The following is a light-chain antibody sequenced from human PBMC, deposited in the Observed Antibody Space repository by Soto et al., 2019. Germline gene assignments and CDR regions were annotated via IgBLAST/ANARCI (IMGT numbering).Light chain of an antibody. CDR1: QDIDKW. V-gene: IGKV1-12*01. Sequence: DLQMTQSPSSLSAPVGDRVSISCRASQDIDKWLAWFQQKPGKAPKLLISAASTLQNGVSSRFSGSGSGTDFTLTIQSLQPDDIGTYYCQQASSFPHTFGQGTKLEIK. CDR3: QQASSFPHT. CDR2: AAS. J-gene: IGKJ2*01.